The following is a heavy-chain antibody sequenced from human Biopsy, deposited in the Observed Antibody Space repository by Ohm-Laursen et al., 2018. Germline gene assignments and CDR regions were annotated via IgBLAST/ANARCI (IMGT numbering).Heavy chain of an antibody. CDR2: ISNIGST. Sequence: SETLSLTCTVSGASVTSGSYYWSWIRQPPGKGLEWLGYISNIGSTNYNPSLKSRVTISVDTSKNHFSLKLTSVTAADTAVYYCARESALAGVFDSWGQGTLVTVSS. V-gene: IGHV4-61*01. D-gene: IGHD6-19*01. CDR3: ARESALAGVFDS. CDR1: GASVTSGSYY. J-gene: IGHJ4*02.